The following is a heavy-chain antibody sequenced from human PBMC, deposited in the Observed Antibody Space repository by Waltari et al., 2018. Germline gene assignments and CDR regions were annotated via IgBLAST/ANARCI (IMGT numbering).Heavy chain of an antibody. D-gene: IGHD3-22*01. CDR1: ASIFSRDA. Sequence: EGPVLESGGDLAQPGGCLCITCAGSASIFSRDALTWVRQAPGKGLEWVSGINGYGDKTYYADSVKGRFTLSRDNSKNTLTLQMNNLRGEDTAIYYCAKAHFYDTSGYIEHWGQGTLVTVSS. CDR3: AKAHFYDTSGYIEH. J-gene: IGHJ5*02. CDR2: INGYGDKT. V-gene: IGHV3-23*01.